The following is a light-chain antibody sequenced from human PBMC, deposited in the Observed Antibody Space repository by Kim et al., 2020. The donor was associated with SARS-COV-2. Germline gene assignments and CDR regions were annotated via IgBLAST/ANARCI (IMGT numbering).Light chain of an antibody. CDR2: DNN. V-gene: IGLV1-51*01. J-gene: IGLJ1*01. CDR1: SSNIGNNY. CDR3: GTWDSSLSAGV. Sequence: GQKVTISCSGSSSNIGNNYVSWYQQLPGTAPKLLIYDNNKRPSGIPHRFSGSKSGTSATLGITGLQTGDEADYYCGTWDSSLSAGVFGTGTKVTVL.